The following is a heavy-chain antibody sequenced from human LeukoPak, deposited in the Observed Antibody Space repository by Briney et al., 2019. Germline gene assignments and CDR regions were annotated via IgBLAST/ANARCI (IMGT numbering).Heavy chain of an antibody. D-gene: IGHD3-3*01. Sequence: ASVKVSCKASGYTFTSYGISWVRQAPGQGLEWMGWISAYNGNTNYAQKLQGRVTMTTDASTSTAYMELRSLRSDDTAVYYCARVGRDVRFLEWLSMGDYWGQGTLVTVSS. V-gene: IGHV1-18*01. CDR1: GYTFTSYG. CDR2: ISAYNGNT. CDR3: ARVGRDVRFLEWLSMGDY. J-gene: IGHJ4*02.